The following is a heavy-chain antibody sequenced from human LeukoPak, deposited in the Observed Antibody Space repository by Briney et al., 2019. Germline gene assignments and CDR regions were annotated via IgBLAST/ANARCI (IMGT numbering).Heavy chain of an antibody. CDR1: GFTFSSYA. V-gene: IGHV3-23*01. CDR3: AKSTSIAVAGSHLGY. Sequence: GGSLRLFCAASGFTFSSYAMSWVRQAPGKGLEWVSAISGSGGSTYYADSVKGRFTISRDNSKNTLYLQMNSLRAEDTAVYYCAKSTSIAVAGSHLGYWGQGTLVTVSS. J-gene: IGHJ4*02. CDR2: ISGSGGST. D-gene: IGHD6-19*01.